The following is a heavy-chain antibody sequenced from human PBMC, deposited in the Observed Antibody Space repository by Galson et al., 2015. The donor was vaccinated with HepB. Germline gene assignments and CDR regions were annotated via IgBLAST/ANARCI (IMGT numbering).Heavy chain of an antibody. CDR1: GFTFSSYA. CDR3: ARDLVGMDV. D-gene: IGHD2-8*02. V-gene: IGHV3-30-3*01. Sequence: SLRLSCAASGFTFSSYAMHWVRQAPGEGLEWVAVISYDGSNKYYADSVKGRFTISRDNSKNTLYLQMNSLRAEDTAVYYCARDLVGMDVWGQGTTVTVSS. J-gene: IGHJ6*02. CDR2: ISYDGSNK.